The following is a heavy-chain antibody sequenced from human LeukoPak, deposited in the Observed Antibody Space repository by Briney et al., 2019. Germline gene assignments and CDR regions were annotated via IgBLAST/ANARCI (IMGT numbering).Heavy chain of an antibody. CDR3: ASLTKTGTTKGYFEF. Sequence: SETLSLTFTVSGGSISSSDDCWGWIRQPPGKGLESVGTIEYSGSTSYNPSLESRVTISVDTSKNQFSLRLSSVTAADTAVYYCASLTKTGTTKGYFEFWRRGTLAIVSS. J-gene: IGHJ4*02. CDR1: GGSISSSDDC. CDR2: IEYSGST. V-gene: IGHV4-39*01. D-gene: IGHD1/OR15-1a*01.